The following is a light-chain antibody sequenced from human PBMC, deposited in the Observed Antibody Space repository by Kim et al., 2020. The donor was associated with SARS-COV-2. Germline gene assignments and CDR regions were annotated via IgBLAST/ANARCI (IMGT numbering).Light chain of an antibody. J-gene: IGLJ3*02. CDR2: YDS. Sequence: VAPGKTASITCGGDKIGAKRVHWYQQKPGQAPVVVIYYDSGRPSGIPERVSGSNSGNTATLTISRVEAGDEADYYCQVWDRTSDRVFGGGTQLTVL. V-gene: IGLV3-21*04. CDR3: QVWDRTSDRV. CDR1: KIGAKR.